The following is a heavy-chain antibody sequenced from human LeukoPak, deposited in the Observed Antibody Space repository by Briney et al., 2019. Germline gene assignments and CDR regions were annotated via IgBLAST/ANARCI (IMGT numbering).Heavy chain of an antibody. CDR2: IYSGGSP. CDR3: ARGRQCDF. V-gene: IGHV3-53*01. D-gene: IGHD4-11*01. Sequence: GGSLRLSCAASGFIVSANYMSWVRQAPGKGLEWVSVIYSGGSPFYADSVKGRFTISRDNSKNTVYLQMNSLRVEDTAVYYCARGRQCDFWGQGTLVTVSS. CDR1: GFIVSANY. J-gene: IGHJ4*02.